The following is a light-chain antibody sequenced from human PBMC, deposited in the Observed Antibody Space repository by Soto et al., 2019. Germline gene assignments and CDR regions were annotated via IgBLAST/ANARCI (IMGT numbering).Light chain of an antibody. Sequence: QSALTQPASVSGSPGQSITISCTGTSSDVGGYNYVSWYQQHPGKVPKLIIYDVTNRPSGASDRFFGSKSGNTASLTISGLQAEDEADYYCSSYTSSRTLVFGGGTQSTV. CDR3: SSYTSSRTLV. CDR1: SSDVGGYNY. V-gene: IGLV2-14*03. J-gene: IGLJ2*01. CDR2: DVT.